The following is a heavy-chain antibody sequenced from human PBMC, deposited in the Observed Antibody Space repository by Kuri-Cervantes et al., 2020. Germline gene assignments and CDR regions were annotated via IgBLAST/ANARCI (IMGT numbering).Heavy chain of an antibody. D-gene: IGHD3-9*01. CDR3: ASYRDTYYDILTGYPDPIDAFDI. J-gene: IGHJ3*02. CDR2: INPNSGGT. CDR1: GYSFNSHG. V-gene: IGHV1-2*02. Sequence: ASVKVSCKGSGYSFNSHGIGWVRQAPGQGLEWMGWINPNSGGTNYAQKFQGRVTMTRDTSISTAYMELSRLRSDDTAVYYCASYRDTYYDILTGYPDPIDAFDIWGQGTMVTVSS.